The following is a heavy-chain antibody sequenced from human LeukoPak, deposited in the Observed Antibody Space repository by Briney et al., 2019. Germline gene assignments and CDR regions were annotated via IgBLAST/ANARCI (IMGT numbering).Heavy chain of an antibody. CDR2: IYPGDSDT. CDR1: GYNFTSYW. D-gene: IGHD6-19*01. V-gene: IGHV5-51*01. CDR3: ARRETPKNYIGVADNDDFNI. J-gene: IGHJ3*02. Sequence: GESLKISCKGSGYNFTSYWIAWVRQMPGRGLEWMGIIYPGDSDTRYSPSFEGQVTISADQSISTAYLQWSSLKASDTAMYYCARRETPKNYIGVADNDDFNIWGQGTMVTVSS.